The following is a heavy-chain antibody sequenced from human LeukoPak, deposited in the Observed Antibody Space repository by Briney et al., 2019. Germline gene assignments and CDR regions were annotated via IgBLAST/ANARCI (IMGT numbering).Heavy chain of an antibody. CDR1: GYSLTAYY. CDR3: ARVGYGYFDC. D-gene: IGHD5-12*01. Sequence: ASVKVSCKASGYSLTAYYLHWVRLAPGQGLEWIGIIIPSGGSTTYAQKFQGRVTMTSDTSTNTVYMELSSLESDDTAVYYCARVGYGYFDCWGQGILVPVAS. CDR2: IIPSGGST. J-gene: IGHJ4*02. V-gene: IGHV1-46*01.